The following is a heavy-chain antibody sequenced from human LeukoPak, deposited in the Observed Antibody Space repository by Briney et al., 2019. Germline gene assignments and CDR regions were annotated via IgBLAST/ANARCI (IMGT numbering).Heavy chain of an antibody. CDR1: GYNFASYW. CDR2: INPGDSDT. D-gene: IGHD2-2*01. Sequence: GESLKISCRGSGYNFASYWIGWVRQMPGKGLEWMGNINPGDSDTRYSPSFQGQVTMTVDKAISTAYLHWISLKASDTAMYYCTRYQVPPGRDYFDYWGQGTLVTVSS. V-gene: IGHV5-51*01. CDR3: TRYQVPPGRDYFDY. J-gene: IGHJ4*02.